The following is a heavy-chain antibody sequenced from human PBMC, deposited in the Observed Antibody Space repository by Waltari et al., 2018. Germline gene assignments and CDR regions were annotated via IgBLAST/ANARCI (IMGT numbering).Heavy chain of an antibody. Sequence: QVQLQESGPGLVKPSETLSLTCAVSGYSISSGYYCGWIRQPPGKGLEWIGSIYHSGSTYYNPSLKSRVTISVDTSKNQFSLRLSSVTAADTAVYYCARGPWETGWTDYWGQGTLVTVSS. CDR3: ARGPWETGWTDY. D-gene: IGHD1-1*01. CDR2: IYHSGST. V-gene: IGHV4-38-2*01. J-gene: IGHJ4*02. CDR1: GYSISSGYY.